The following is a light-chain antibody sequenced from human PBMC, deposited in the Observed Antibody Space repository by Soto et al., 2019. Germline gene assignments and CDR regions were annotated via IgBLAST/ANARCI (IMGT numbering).Light chain of an antibody. CDR2: GAS. Sequence: ETVMTQSPATLSVSPGERATLSCRASQSVSSNLAWYQQKPGQAPRLLIYGASTRATGIPARFSGSGSGTEFTLTISSLQSEDFAVYYCQQYNDWPPLTIGGGTKVEI. CDR3: QQYNDWPPLT. CDR1: QSVSSN. V-gene: IGKV3-15*01. J-gene: IGKJ4*01.